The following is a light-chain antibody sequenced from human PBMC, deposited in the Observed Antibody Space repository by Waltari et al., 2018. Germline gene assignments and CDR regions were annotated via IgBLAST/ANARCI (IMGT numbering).Light chain of an antibody. CDR1: NLGDKY. Sequence: SYELSQPPSMSVSPGQTASITCSGANLGDKYASWYHQKPGQSPVLVIFQDNKRPSGIPERFSGSNSGNTATLTISGTQAMDEADYYCQAWDSSTLVFGGGTKLTVL. CDR2: QDN. J-gene: IGLJ2*01. CDR3: QAWDSSTLV. V-gene: IGLV3-1*01.